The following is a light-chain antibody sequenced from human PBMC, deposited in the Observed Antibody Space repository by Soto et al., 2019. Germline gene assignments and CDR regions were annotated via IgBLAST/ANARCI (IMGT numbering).Light chain of an antibody. J-gene: IGKJ1*01. V-gene: IGKV3D-15*01. CDR3: QQYNNWLGT. Sequence: EIVLTQSPGTLSLSPGERATLSCRASQSITNNYLAWYQQKPGQAPRLLIYLASNRAAGIPARFSGSGSGTEFTLTISSLQSEDFAVYYCQQYNNWLGTFGQGTKVEIK. CDR2: LAS. CDR1: QSITNN.